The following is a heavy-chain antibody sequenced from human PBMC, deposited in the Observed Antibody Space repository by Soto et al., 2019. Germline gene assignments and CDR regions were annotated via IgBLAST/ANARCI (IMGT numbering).Heavy chain of an antibody. CDR1: GYTFTSYD. CDR3: ARGNGYCSGGSCSYYYYYGMDV. D-gene: IGHD2-15*01. V-gene: IGHV1-8*01. Sequence: ASVKLSCKDSGYTFTSYDINWVRQATGQGLEWMGWMNPNSGNTGYAQKFQGRVTMTRNTSISTAYMELSSLRSEDTAVYYCARGNGYCSGGSCSYYYYYGMDVWGQGTTVTVSS. CDR2: MNPNSGNT. J-gene: IGHJ6*02.